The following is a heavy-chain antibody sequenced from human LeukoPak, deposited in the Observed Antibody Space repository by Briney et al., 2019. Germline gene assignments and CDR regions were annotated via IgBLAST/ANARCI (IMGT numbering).Heavy chain of an antibody. CDR2: INDGGTTI. J-gene: IGHJ4*02. CDR3: ARVSRAVAGTGSFDY. CDR1: GFTFGRYE. Sequence: GGSLRLSCAASGFTFGRYEMNWVRQAPGKGLEWLSYINDGGTTIYYADSVEGRFTTSRDNAKNSLYLQMNSLSAEDTAVYYCARVSRAVAGTGSFDYWGQGTPVTVTS. V-gene: IGHV3-48*03. D-gene: IGHD6-19*01.